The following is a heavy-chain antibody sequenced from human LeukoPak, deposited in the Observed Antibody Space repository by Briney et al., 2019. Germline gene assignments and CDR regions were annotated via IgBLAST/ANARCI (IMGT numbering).Heavy chain of an antibody. J-gene: IGHJ5*02. CDR1: GGSISSGDYY. D-gene: IGHD4-17*01. CDR3: ARGGTTVTTLNWFDP. Sequence: PSQTLSLTCTVSGGSISSGDYYWSWIRQPPGKGLAWIGYIYYSGSTYYNPSLKSRVTISVDTSKNQFSLKLSSVTAADTAVYYCARGGTTVTTLNWFDPWGQGTLVTVSS. V-gene: IGHV4-30-4*08. CDR2: IYYSGST.